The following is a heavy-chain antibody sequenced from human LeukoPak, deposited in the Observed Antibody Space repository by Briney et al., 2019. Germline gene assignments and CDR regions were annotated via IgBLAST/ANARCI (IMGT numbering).Heavy chain of an antibody. V-gene: IGHV3-30*02. D-gene: IGHD6-13*01. J-gene: IGHJ4*02. CDR1: GFTFSSYG. Sequence: GGSLRLSCAASGFTFSSYGMHWVRQAPGKGLEWVAVIWYDGSNKYYADSVKGRFTISRDNSKNTLYLQMNSLRAEDTAVYYCAKEAGIAARRGYFDYWGQGTLVTVSS. CDR3: AKEAGIAARRGYFDY. CDR2: IWYDGSNK.